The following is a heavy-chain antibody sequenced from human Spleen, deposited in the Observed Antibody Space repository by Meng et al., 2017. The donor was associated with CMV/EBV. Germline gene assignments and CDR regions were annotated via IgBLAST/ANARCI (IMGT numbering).Heavy chain of an antibody. CDR1: GSVSSRVYD. CDR3: ATVVRGSGTYYKRFDS. CDR2: IYHTGST. Sequence: GSVSSRVYDWSWIRQPPGKGLEWIGYIYHTGSTYNRPSLKSRVTMSIDTSKNQFSLKLRSVTAADTAVYYCATVVRGSGTYYKRFDSWGQGNLVTVSS. J-gene: IGHJ4*02. V-gene: IGHV4-30-4*01. D-gene: IGHD3-10*01.